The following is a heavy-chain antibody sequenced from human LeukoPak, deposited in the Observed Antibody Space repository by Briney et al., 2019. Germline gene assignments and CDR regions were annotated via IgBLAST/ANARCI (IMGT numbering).Heavy chain of an antibody. J-gene: IGHJ5*02. CDR3: ARHGYYDFWSGQNWFDP. V-gene: IGHV5-51*01. CDR1: GYSFSSFW. D-gene: IGHD3-3*01. CDR2: IYPGDSVT. Sequence: GESLLISCKASGYSFSSFWIAWVRQMPGEGLEWMGIIYPGDSVTRYSPSFQGQVTISADKSITTAYLQWSSLKASDTAIYYCARHGYYDFWSGQNWFDPWGQGSLVTVSS.